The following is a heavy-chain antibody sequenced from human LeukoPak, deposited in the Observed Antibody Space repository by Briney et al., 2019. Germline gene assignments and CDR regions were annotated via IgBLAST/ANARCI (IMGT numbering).Heavy chain of an antibody. CDR3: SRKYSSSFPYYYYGMDV. CDR2: VDAGSDNR. D-gene: IGHD6-6*01. V-gene: IGHV1-3*01. CDR1: GYRFTSYS. Sequence: ASVKVSCKASGYRFTSYSIHWVRQAPGQRLEWMGSVDAGSDNRKYSQKFQGRVTITSDTSASTAYMELSSLRSEDTAVYYCSRKYSSSFPYYYYGMDVWGQGTTVTVSS. J-gene: IGHJ6*02.